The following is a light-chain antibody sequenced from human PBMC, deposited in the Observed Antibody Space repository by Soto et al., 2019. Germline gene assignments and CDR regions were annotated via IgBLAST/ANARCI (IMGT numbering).Light chain of an antibody. V-gene: IGKV1-5*03. CDR1: QSISSW. CDR2: KAS. Sequence: IQMTQSPSTLSSSVGDRVTITCRASQSISSWLAWYQQKPGKAPNLLIYKASSLEGGVPSRFSGSGSGTEFTLTISSLQPDDFATYYCQQYNSYWTFGQGTKVDIK. J-gene: IGKJ1*01. CDR3: QQYNSYWT.